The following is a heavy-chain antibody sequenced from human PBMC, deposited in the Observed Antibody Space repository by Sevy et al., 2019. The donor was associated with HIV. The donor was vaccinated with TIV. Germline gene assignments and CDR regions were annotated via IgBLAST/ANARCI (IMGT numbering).Heavy chain of an antibody. CDR1: GFTFSSHG. V-gene: IGHV3-30*18. D-gene: IGHD2-15*01. CDR2: ISFNGNKR. J-gene: IGHJ5*02. Sequence: GGSLRLSCAASGFTFSSHGMHWVRRAPGKGLEWVGLISFNGNKRYYPDSVKGRFTISRDNSKNTLYLQMNGLRAEDTAVYYCAKGDGSCSGGSCNPGVSWGQGTLVTVSS. CDR3: AKGDGSCSGGSCNPGVS.